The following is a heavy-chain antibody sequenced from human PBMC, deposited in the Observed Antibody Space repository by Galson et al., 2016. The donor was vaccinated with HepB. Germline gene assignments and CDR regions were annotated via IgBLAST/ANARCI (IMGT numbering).Heavy chain of an antibody. CDR1: GGSITTYY. Sequence: SETLSLTCTVSGGSITTYYWSWIRQPPGKGLEWIGYIYYSGSTNYNPSLKSRVTISEDTSKNQFSLKLSSVTAADTAVYYCARGGNAYDRSGYWDAFNIWGQGTWVAVSS. CDR2: IYYSGST. D-gene: IGHD3-22*01. J-gene: IGHJ3*02. V-gene: IGHV4-59*01. CDR3: ARGGNAYDRSGYWDAFNI.